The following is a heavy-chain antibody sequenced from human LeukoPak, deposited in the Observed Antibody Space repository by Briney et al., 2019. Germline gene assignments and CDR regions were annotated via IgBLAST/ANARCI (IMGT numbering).Heavy chain of an antibody. J-gene: IGHJ4*02. CDR3: ARDRIGSSCPDY. CDR1: GYTFTGYY. D-gene: IGHD6-6*01. CDR2: INPNSGGA. V-gene: IGHV1-2*02. Sequence: ASVTVSCKASGYTFTGYYMHWVRQAPGQGLEWMGWINPNSGGANYAQKFQGRVTMTRDTSISTAYMELSRLRSDDTAVYYCARDRIGSSCPDYWGQGTLVTVSS.